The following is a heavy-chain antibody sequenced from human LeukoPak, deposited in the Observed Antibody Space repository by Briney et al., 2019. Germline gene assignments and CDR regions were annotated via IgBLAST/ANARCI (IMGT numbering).Heavy chain of an antibody. CDR3: ATSSGWYPKYFDY. D-gene: IGHD6-19*01. Sequence: GGSLRLSCAASGFTFSSYPMSWVRQAPGKGLEWVSAISGSGGDTYYADSVKGRFTISRDNSKNTLCLQMNSLRAEDTALYYCATSSGWYPKYFDYWGQGTLVTVSS. J-gene: IGHJ4*02. CDR1: GFTFSSYP. V-gene: IGHV3-23*01. CDR2: ISGSGGDT.